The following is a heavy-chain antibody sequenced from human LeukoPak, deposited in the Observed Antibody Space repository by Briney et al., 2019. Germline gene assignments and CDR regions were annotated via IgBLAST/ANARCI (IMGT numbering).Heavy chain of an antibody. J-gene: IGHJ4*02. CDR2: IWSDASNT. Sequence: PGRSLRLSCETSGFTFSHDGMHWVRQAPGAGLEWVAVIWSDASNTYYADSVKGRFTISRDNSRNTLYLQMSSLRAEDTAVYYCAKDAERGFDYSNSLNYWGQGTLVTVSS. V-gene: IGHV3-33*06. CDR3: AKDAERGFDYSNSLNY. CDR1: GFTFSHDG. D-gene: IGHD4-11*01.